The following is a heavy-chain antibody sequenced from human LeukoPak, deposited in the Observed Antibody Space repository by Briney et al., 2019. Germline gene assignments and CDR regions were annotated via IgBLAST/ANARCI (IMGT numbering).Heavy chain of an antibody. V-gene: IGHV3-53*01. CDR2: IYSGGST. J-gene: IGHJ4*02. D-gene: IGHD6-13*01. CDR3: ARDAGYSSSWYDY. Sequence: PGGSLRLSCAASGFSVSSNYMSWVRQAPGKGLEWVSVIYSGGSTYYADSVKGRFTISRDNAKNSLYLQMNSLRAEDTAVYYCARDAGYSSSWYDYWGQGTLVTVSS. CDR1: GFSVSSNY.